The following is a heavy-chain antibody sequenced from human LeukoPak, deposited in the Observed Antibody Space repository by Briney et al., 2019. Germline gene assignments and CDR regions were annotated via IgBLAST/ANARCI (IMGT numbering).Heavy chain of an antibody. D-gene: IGHD6-13*01. CDR3: AKAPVRVYSSSWYEEYFQH. CDR2: ISWNSGSI. Sequence: PGGSLRLSCAASGFTFDDYAMHWVRQAPGKGLEWVSGISWNSGSIGYADSVKGRFTISRDNAKNSLYLQMNSLRAEDTALYYCAKAPVRVYSSSWYEEYFQHWGQGTLVTVSS. V-gene: IGHV3-9*01. J-gene: IGHJ1*01. CDR1: GFTFDDYA.